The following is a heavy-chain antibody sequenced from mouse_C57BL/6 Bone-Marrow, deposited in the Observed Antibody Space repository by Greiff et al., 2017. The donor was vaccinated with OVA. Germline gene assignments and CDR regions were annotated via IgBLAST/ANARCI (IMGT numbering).Heavy chain of an antibody. CDR1: GFTFSSYT. D-gene: IGHD3-3*01. Sequence: EVKLMESGGGLVKPGGSLKLSCAASGFTFSSYTMSWVRQTPEKRLEWVATISGGGGNTYYPDSVKGRFTISRDNAKNTLYLQMSSLRSEDTALYYCARRGLGRAWFAYWGQGTLVTVSA. J-gene: IGHJ3*01. V-gene: IGHV5-9*01. CDR2: ISGGGGNT. CDR3: ARRGLGRAWFAY.